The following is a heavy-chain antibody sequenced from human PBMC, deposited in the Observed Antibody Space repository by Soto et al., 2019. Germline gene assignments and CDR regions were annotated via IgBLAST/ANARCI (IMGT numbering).Heavy chain of an antibody. CDR3: ARGTCSGGSCHGVGWFDP. CDR1: GGSISSYY. D-gene: IGHD2-15*01. V-gene: IGHV4-59*01. CDR2: IYYSGST. Sequence: QVQLQESGPGLVKPSETLSLTCTVSGGSISSYYWSWIRQPPGKGLEWIGYIYYSGSTNYNPSLKSRVTISVDTSKNQFSLKLSSVTAADTAVYYCARGTCSGGSCHGVGWFDPWGQGTLVTVSS. J-gene: IGHJ5*02.